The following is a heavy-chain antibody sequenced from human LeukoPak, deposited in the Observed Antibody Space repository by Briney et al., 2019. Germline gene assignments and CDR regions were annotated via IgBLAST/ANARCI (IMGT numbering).Heavy chain of an antibody. J-gene: IGHJ4*02. CDR3: ARVIDGYNGGVAY. Sequence: GASVKVSCKASGYTFTGYYMHWVRQAPGQGLEWMGWINPNSGGTNYVQRFQGRVTMTRDTSISTAYMELSRLRSDDTAVYYCARVIDGYNGGVAYWGQGTLVTVSS. D-gene: IGHD5-24*01. CDR2: INPNSGGT. CDR1: GYTFTGYY. V-gene: IGHV1-2*02.